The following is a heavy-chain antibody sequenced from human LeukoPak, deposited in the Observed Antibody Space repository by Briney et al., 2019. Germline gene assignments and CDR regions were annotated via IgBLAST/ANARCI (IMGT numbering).Heavy chain of an antibody. Sequence: ASVKVSCKSSGYTFTRYNIHWVRQAPGQGLEWMGIINPSGGSTNYAQKYQGRVTMTSDTSTSTVYMELRSLRSEDTAVYYCARGHYESGGYYLGYWGEGTLATVSS. CDR2: INPSGGST. J-gene: IGHJ4*02. CDR3: ARGHYESGGYYLGY. CDR1: GYTFTRYN. V-gene: IGHV1-46*01. D-gene: IGHD3-22*01.